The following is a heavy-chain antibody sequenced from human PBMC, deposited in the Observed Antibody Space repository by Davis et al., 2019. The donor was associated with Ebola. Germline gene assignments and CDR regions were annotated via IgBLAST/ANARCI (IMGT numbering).Heavy chain of an antibody. CDR2: ITASGGHT. CDR1: GFTFTHYA. V-gene: IGHV3-23*01. J-gene: IGHJ4*02. CDR3: ARPVMTALTTGDY. Sequence: GESLKISCATSGFTFTHYAMTWLRQAPGKGLQWVSSITASGGHTFYADSVKGRFTISRDTSRKTVYLQMDGLRDEDTAVYYCARPVMTALTTGDYCGQGTLVVVSS. D-gene: IGHD1-1*01.